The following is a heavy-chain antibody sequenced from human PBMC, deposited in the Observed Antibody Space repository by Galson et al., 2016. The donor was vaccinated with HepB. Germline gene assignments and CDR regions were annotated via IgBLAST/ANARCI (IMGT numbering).Heavy chain of an antibody. D-gene: IGHD1-26*01. CDR2: INQGGSEE. CDR3: ARDDRWEKGTGLDV. Sequence: SLRLSCAASGFTFSTYWMTWVRQAPGKGLEWVANINQGGSEENYVDSMKGRFTISRDNAKNSLFLQINSLRAEDAAVYYCARDDRWEKGTGLDVWGQGASVTVSS. J-gene: IGHJ6*02. CDR1: GFTFSTYW. V-gene: IGHV3-7*05.